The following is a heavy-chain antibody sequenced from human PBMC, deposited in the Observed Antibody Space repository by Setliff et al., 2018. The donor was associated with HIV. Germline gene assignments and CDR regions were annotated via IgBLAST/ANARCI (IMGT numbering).Heavy chain of an antibody. J-gene: IGHJ4*02. D-gene: IGHD3-16*01. CDR3: ARDGIIGVDYVSDH. CDR1: GGSISSHY. V-gene: IGHV4-59*11. CDR2: IYYSGVT. Sequence: PEETLSLTCSVSGGSISSHYWSWIRQPPGKGLEWIGYIYYSGVTHYNPSLKSRVSISVDTSNNQFSLRLTSLTAADTAVYYCARDGIIGVDYVSDHWGEGRLVTVSS.